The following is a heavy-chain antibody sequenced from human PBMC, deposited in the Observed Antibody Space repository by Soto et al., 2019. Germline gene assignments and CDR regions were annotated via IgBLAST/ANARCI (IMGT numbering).Heavy chain of an antibody. CDR3: AKGSIVVVVAAISFDY. Sequence: QSGGSLRLSCAASGFTFSSYAMSWVRQAPGKGLEWVSAISGSGGSTYYADSVKGRFTISRDNSKNTLYLQMNSLRAEDTAVYYCAKGSIVVVVAAISFDYWGQGTLVTVSS. CDR1: GFTFSSYA. V-gene: IGHV3-23*01. CDR2: ISGSGGST. J-gene: IGHJ4*02. D-gene: IGHD2-15*01.